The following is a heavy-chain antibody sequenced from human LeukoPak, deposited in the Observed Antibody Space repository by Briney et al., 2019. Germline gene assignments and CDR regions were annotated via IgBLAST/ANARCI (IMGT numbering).Heavy chain of an antibody. CDR2: IYFSGTA. CDR1: GGAIKITSYY. CDR3: ARPITYDSDGSGYDGFDM. J-gene: IGHJ3*02. D-gene: IGHD3-22*01. Sequence: SETLSLTCTLSGGAIKITSYYWGWFRQPPGKGLEWIGIIYFSGTAFHNPSLKSRVTMSVDTSNNQLSLRLTSVTAADTAVYFCARPITYDSDGSGYDGFDMWGQGTMVTVSS. V-gene: IGHV4-39*01.